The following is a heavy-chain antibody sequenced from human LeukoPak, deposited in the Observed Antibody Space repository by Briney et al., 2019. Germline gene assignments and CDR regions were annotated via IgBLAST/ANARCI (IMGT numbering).Heavy chain of an antibody. D-gene: IGHD2-21*01. CDR3: ARARGVKDY. V-gene: IGHV3-30-3*01. J-gene: IGHJ4*02. CDR1: GFTFSSYA. CDR2: ISHDGSNK. Sequence: GGSLRLSCAASGFTFSSYAMHWVRQAPGKGLEWVAVISHDGSNKYYADSVKGRFTISRDNAKNSLYLQMNSLRAEDTAAYYCARARGVKDYWGQGTLVTVSS.